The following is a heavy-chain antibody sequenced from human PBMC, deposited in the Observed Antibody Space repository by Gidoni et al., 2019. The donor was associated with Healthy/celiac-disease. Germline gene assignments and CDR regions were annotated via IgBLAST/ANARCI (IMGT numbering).Heavy chain of an antibody. CDR3: AKDADILTGWGGWFDP. Sequence: QVQLVESGGGVVQPGRSLRLSCAASGFTFSSYGMHWVRQAPGKGLGWVAVISYDGSNKYYADSVKGRFTISRDNSKNTLYLQMNSLRAEDTAVYHCAKDADILTGWGGWFDPWGQGTLVTVSS. V-gene: IGHV3-30*18. J-gene: IGHJ5*02. CDR2: ISYDGSNK. CDR1: GFTFSSYG. D-gene: IGHD3-9*01.